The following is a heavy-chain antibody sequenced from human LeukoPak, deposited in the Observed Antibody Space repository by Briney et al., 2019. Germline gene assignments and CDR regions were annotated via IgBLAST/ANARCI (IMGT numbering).Heavy chain of an antibody. V-gene: IGHV1-18*01. CDR3: ARVTQLAEGDFDI. CDR2: ISAYNGNT. Sequence: ASVKVPCEASGYTFTSYGISWVRQAPGQGLEWMGWISAYNGNTNYAQKLQGRVTMTTDTSTSTAYMELRSLRSDDTAVYHCARVTQLAEGDFDIWGQGTMVTVSS. J-gene: IGHJ3*02. CDR1: GYTFTSYG. D-gene: IGHD6-6*01.